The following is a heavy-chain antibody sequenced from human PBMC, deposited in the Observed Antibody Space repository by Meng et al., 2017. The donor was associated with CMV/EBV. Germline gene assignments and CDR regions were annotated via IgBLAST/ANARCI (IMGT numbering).Heavy chain of an antibody. CDR2: IIPILGIA. V-gene: IGHV1-69*10. CDR3: ARPVHYYYGMDV. CDR1: GGTFSSYA. D-gene: IGHD6-6*01. Sequence: SVKVSCKASGGTFSSYAISWVRQAAGQGREWMGGIIPILGIANYAQKFQGRVTITADKSTSTAYMELSSLRSEDTAVYYCARPVHYYYGMDVWGQGTTVTVSS. J-gene: IGHJ6*02.